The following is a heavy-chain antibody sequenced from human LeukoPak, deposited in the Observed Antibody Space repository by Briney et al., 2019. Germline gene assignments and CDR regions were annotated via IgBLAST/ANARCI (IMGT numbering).Heavy chain of an antibody. D-gene: IGHD4-23*01. V-gene: IGHV4-59*08. CDR3: ARHSYGGNIYFDY. CDR1: GGSVSSYY. J-gene: IGHJ4*02. Sequence: PSETLSLTCTVSGGSVSSYYWSWIRQPPGKGLEWIGCIYYSGSTNYNPSLKSRVTISVDTSKNQFSLKLSSVTAADTAMYYCARHSYGGNIYFDYWGQGTLVTVSS. CDR2: IYYSGST.